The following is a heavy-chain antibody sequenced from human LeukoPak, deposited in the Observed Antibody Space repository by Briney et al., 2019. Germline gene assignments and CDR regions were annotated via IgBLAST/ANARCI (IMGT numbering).Heavy chain of an antibody. CDR3: ASYYYDSSGYDGDYFDY. D-gene: IGHD3-22*01. J-gene: IGHJ4*02. CDR2: IYYSGST. CDR1: GGSISSNY. Sequence: SETMSLTCTVSGGSISSNYWNWIRQPPGKGLEWIGYIYYSGSTNYNPSLKSRVTISVDTSKNQFSLKLSSVTAADTAVYYCASYYYDSSGYDGDYFDYWGQGTLVTVSS. V-gene: IGHV4-59*08.